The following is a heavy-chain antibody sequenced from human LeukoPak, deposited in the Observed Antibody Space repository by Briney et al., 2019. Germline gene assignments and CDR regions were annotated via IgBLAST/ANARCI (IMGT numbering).Heavy chain of an antibody. CDR1: GGSISSGSYY. CDR3: ARDRVSSGWYMGFDY. CDR2: IYTSGST. Sequence: PSETLSLTCTVSGGSISSGSYYWSWIRQPAGKGLEWIGRIYTSGSTNYNPSLKSRVTISVDTSKNQFSLKLSFVTAADTAVYYCARDRVSSGWYMGFDYWGQGTLVTVSS. D-gene: IGHD6-19*01. J-gene: IGHJ4*02. V-gene: IGHV4-61*02.